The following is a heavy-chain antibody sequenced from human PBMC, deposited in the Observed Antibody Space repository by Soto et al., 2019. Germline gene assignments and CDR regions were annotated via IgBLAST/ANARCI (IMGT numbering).Heavy chain of an antibody. CDR2: ISYDGSNK. V-gene: IGHV3-30*18. Sequence: HPGGSLRLSCAASGFTFSSYGMHWVRQAPGKGLEWVAVISYDGSNKYYADSVKGRFTISRDNSKNTLYLQMNSLRAEDTAVYYCAKGPRYSSSWFLDDYWGQGTLVTVSS. D-gene: IGHD6-13*01. CDR3: AKGPRYSSSWFLDDY. J-gene: IGHJ4*02. CDR1: GFTFSSYG.